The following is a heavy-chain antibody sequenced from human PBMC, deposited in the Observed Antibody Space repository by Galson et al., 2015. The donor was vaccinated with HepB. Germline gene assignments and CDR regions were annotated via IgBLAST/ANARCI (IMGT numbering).Heavy chain of an antibody. V-gene: IGHV1-46*01. D-gene: IGHD3-3*01. CDR2: INPSGGST. CDR3: GWGDFWSGYSLGF. Sequence: SVKVSCKASGDTFTHYYAHWVRQAPGQGLEWMGIINPSGGSTTYSQKFQDRVTMTRDTSTSTVYMELTRLMSADTAIYYCGWGDFWSGYSLGFWGQGTLVTVSS. J-gene: IGHJ4*02. CDR1: GDTFTHYY.